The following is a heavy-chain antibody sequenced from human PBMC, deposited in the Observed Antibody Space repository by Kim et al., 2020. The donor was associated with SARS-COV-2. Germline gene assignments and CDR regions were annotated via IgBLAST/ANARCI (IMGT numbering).Heavy chain of an antibody. CDR1: GASISGYY. CDR2: IYHSGST. V-gene: IGHV4-34*01. CDR3: ARGGGSYFGDDAFDI. J-gene: IGHJ3*02. Sequence: SETLSLTCAVYGASISGYYWSWIRQPPGKGLEWIGEIYHSGSTNYNPSLKSRVTISVDTSKNQFSLRLSSVTAADTAVYYCARGGGSYFGDDAFDIWGQGTTGTASS. D-gene: IGHD1-26*01.